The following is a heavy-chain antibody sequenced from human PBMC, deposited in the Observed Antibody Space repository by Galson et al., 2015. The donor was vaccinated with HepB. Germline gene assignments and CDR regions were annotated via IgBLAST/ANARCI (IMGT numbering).Heavy chain of an antibody. CDR2: IDPSDSYT. CDR1: GYRFTIYW. D-gene: IGHD3-16*01. V-gene: IGHV5-10-1*01. J-gene: IGHJ3*02. CDR3: ARHRLGGAYDAFDI. Sequence: QSGAEVKKPRESLRISCQASGYRFTIYWITWVRQTPGKGLEWIGTIDPSDSYTTYNPSFQGHVAISADKSISTVHLQWSSLKASDTAMYYCARHRLGGAYDAFDIWGHGTVLTVSA.